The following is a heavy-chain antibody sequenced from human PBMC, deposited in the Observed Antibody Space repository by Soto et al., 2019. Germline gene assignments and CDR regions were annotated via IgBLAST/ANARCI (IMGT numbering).Heavy chain of an antibody. Sequence: EVQLVESGGGLVQPGGSLRLSCAASGFTFSSYWMSWVHQAPGKGLEWVANIKQDGSEKYYVDSVKGRFTISRDNAKNSLYLQMNSLRAEDTAVYYCARRGGDILTGYYIDYWGQGTLVTVSS. J-gene: IGHJ4*02. CDR2: IKQDGSEK. CDR3: ARRGGDILTGYYIDY. D-gene: IGHD3-9*01. CDR1: GFTFSSYW. V-gene: IGHV3-7*03.